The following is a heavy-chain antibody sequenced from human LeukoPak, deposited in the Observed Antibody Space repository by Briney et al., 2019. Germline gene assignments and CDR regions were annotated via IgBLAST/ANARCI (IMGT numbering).Heavy chain of an antibody. J-gene: IGHJ4*02. CDR1: GFTFSSYS. Sequence: GGSLRLSCAASGFTFSSYSMNWVRQAPGRGLEWVSSISSSSSYIYYADSVKGRFTISRDNAKNSLYLQMNSLRAEDTAVYYCARSSGWYVHDYWGQGTLVTVSS. CDR3: ARSSGWYVHDY. V-gene: IGHV3-21*01. CDR2: ISSSSSYI. D-gene: IGHD6-19*01.